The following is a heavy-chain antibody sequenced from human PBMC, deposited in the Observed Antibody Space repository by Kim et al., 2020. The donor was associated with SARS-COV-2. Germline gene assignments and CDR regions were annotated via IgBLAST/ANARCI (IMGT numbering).Heavy chain of an antibody. CDR2: IYYSGST. D-gene: IGHD5-12*01. CDR1: GGSISSYY. CDR3: ARHKKRDGYRTSQLGAYYFDY. Sequence: SETLSLTCTVSGGSISSYYWSWIRQPPGKGLEWIGYIYYSGSTNYNPSLKSRVTISVDTSKNQFSLKLSSVTAADTAVYYCARHKKRDGYRTSQLGAYYFDYWGQGTLVTVSS. V-gene: IGHV4-59*08. J-gene: IGHJ4*02.